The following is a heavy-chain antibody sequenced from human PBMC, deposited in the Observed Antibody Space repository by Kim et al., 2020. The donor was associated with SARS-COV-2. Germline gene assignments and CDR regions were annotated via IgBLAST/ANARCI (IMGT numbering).Heavy chain of an antibody. CDR2: IYSGGST. D-gene: IGHD2-15*01. CDR1: GFTVSSNY. V-gene: IGHV3-53*01. CDR3: ARVAASYYYYGMDV. J-gene: IGHJ6*02. Sequence: GGSLRLSCAASGFTVSSNYMSWVRQAPGKGLEWVSVIYSGGSTYYADSVKGRFTISRDNSKNTLYLQMNSLRAEDTAVYYCARVAASYYYYGMDVWGQGTTVTVSS.